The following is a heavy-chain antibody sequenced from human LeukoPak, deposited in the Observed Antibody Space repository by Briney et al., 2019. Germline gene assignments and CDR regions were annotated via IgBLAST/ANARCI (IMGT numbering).Heavy chain of an antibody. CDR2: IYSSGGT. J-gene: IGHJ3*02. CDR3: ARGVAAASERALDI. D-gene: IGHD6-13*01. V-gene: IGHV4-4*07. Sequence: KPSETLSLTCTVSGGSISSYYWSWIRQPAEKGLEWIGRIYSSGGTDYNPSLKSRVTMSVDMSKNQFSLKLTSVTAADTAVYYCARGVAAASERALDIWGQGTMVTVSS. CDR1: GGSISSYY.